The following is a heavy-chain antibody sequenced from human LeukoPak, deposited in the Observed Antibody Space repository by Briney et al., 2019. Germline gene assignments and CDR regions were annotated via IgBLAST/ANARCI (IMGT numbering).Heavy chain of an antibody. CDR1: GFTFSSYS. V-gene: IGHV3-21*01. Sequence: GGSLRLSCAASGFTFSSYSMNWVRQAPGKGLEWVSSISSSSYIYYADSVKGRFTISRDNAKNSLYLQMNSLRAEDTAVYYCAREREREALDYWGQGTLVTVSS. CDR3: AREREREALDY. J-gene: IGHJ4*02. D-gene: IGHD5-24*01. CDR2: ISSSSYI.